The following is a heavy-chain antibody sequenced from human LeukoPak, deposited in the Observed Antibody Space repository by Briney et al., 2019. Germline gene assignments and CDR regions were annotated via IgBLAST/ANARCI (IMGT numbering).Heavy chain of an antibody. V-gene: IGHV1-8*03. CDR3: ARGLRSPAAIANWFDP. D-gene: IGHD2-2*01. CDR2: MNPNSGNT. CDR1: GYTFTSYD. Sequence: ASVKVSCKASGYTFTSYDINWVRQATGQGLEWMGWMNPNSGNTGYAQKFQGKVTITRNTSISTAYMELSSLRSEDTAVYYCARGLRSPAAIANWFDPWGQGTLVTVSS. J-gene: IGHJ5*02.